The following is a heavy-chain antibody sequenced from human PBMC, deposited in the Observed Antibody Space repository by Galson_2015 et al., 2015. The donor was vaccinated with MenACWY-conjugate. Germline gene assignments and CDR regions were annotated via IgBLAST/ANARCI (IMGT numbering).Heavy chain of an antibody. D-gene: IGHD6-19*01. CDR2: ISYDGGNK. V-gene: IGHV3-30*04. CDR1: GFTFSSAS. CDR3: ARDRSSYRVGARYSYYGMDV. Sequence: SLRLSCAASGFTFSSASVHWVRQAPGKGLEWVAVISYDGGNKFYADSVRGRFTITRDNSKNTLYLQMNSLRAEDTAVYYCARDRSSYRVGARYSYYGMDVWGQGTTVTVSS. J-gene: IGHJ6*02.